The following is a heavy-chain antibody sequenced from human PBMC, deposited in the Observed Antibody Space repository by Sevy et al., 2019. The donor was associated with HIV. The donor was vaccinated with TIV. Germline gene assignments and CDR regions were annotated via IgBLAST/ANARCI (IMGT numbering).Heavy chain of an antibody. J-gene: IGHJ4*02. CDR3: ARLGYSRGDY. CDR1: DGSISSSSYY. CDR2: IYYSGST. Sequence: SETLSLTCTVSDGSISSSSYYWGWIRQPPGKGLEWIGSIYYSGSTYYNPSLKSRVTISVDTSKNQFSLKLSSVTAADTAVYYCARLGYSRGDYWGQGTLVTVSS. V-gene: IGHV4-39*01. D-gene: IGHD6-13*01.